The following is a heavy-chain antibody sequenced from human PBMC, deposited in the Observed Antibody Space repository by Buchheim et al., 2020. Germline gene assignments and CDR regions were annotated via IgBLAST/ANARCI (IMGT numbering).Heavy chain of an antibody. D-gene: IGHD2-2*01. Sequence: QVQLQQWGAGLLKPSETLSLTCGVSGGSFSGHYSTWIRQSPGKGLEWIGEMSHRGSPNYNPSLKSRFTISLDTSKNQFSLELRSVTAADTAVYYCARGGLLVRYQDYMDVWGKGTT. CDR3: ARGGLLVRYQDYMDV. CDR2: MSHRGSP. V-gene: IGHV4-34*01. J-gene: IGHJ6*03. CDR1: GGSFSGHY.